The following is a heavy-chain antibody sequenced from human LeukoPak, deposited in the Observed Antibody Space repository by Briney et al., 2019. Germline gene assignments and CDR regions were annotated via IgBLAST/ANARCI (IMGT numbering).Heavy chain of an antibody. Sequence: GGSLRLSCAASGFTFSTYSMRWVRQAPGKGVDWVASINQDGSAEYYLDSVRGRFTISRENAKNSLYLQINSLRVDDTAVYYCVRLFGGVTTFDYWGQGTLVTVSS. CDR1: GFTFSTYS. V-gene: IGHV3-7*01. CDR2: INQDGSAE. D-gene: IGHD4-17*01. J-gene: IGHJ4*02. CDR3: VRLFGGVTTFDY.